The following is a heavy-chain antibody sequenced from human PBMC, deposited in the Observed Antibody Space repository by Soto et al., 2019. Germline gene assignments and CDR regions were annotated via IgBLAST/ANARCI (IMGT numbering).Heavy chain of an antibody. J-gene: IGHJ6*02. V-gene: IGHV3-23*01. Sequence: PGGTLRLSCAASGFTFSNFAMGWLRQAPGKGLEWVSAITSGAGTYYAASVKGRFTISRDNSKNTLYLQMNSLRAEDTVVDDFAREACTKGVFYYYYGMDVWGQGTTVTVSS. D-gene: IGHD2-8*01. CDR3: AREACTKGVFYYYYGMDV. CDR1: GFTFSNFA. CDR2: ITSGAGT.